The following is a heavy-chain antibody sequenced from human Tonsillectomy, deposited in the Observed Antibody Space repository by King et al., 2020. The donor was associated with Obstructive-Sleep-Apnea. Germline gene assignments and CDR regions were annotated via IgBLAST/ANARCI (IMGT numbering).Heavy chain of an antibody. J-gene: IGHJ5*02. CDR2: IYYRGRT. Sequence: QLQESGPGLVKPSETLSLTCTVSGGSISSSSYYWGWIRQPPGKGLEWIGSIYYRGRTNYNPTLKSRVTISIDTSKNQFSLTLSSVTAADTAVYYCARVPYITGWSGWFDPWGQGTLVTVSS. CDR1: GGSISSSSYY. D-gene: IGHD6-19*01. CDR3: ARVPYITGWSGWFDP. V-gene: IGHV4-39*07.